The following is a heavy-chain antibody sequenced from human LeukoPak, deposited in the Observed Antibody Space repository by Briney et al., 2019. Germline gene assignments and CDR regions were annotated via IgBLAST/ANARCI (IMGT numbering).Heavy chain of an antibody. D-gene: IGHD5-12*01. CDR2: ISGSGGST. Sequence: GGSLRLSCAASGFTFSSYAMSWVRQAPGKGLEWVSAISGSGGSTYYADSVKGRFTISRDNSKNTLYLQMNSLRAEDTAVYYCARHSGYDSRYYYMDVWGKGTTVTVSS. J-gene: IGHJ6*03. V-gene: IGHV3-23*01. CDR1: GFTFSSYA. CDR3: ARHSGYDSRYYYMDV.